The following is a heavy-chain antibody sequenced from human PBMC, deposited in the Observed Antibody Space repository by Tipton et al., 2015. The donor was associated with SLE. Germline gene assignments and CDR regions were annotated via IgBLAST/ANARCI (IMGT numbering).Heavy chain of an antibody. CDR2: IYYSGST. CDR3: AREGGSYTAFDY. V-gene: IGHV4-59*01. J-gene: IGHJ4*02. Sequence: TLSLTCTVSGGSISSYYWSWIRQPPGKGLEWIGYIYYSGSTNYNPSLKSRDTISVDTSKNQFSLKLSSVTAADTAVYYCAREGGSYTAFDYWGQGTLVTVSS. CDR1: GGSISSYY. D-gene: IGHD1-26*01.